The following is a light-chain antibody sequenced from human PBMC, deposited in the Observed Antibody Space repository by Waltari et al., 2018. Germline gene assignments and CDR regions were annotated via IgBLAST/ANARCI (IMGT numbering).Light chain of an antibody. CDR3: QQYYSTPFT. V-gene: IGKV4-1*01. J-gene: IGKJ3*01. CDR1: SNLHISEKNSL. Sequence: SNLHISEKNSLLGWCHREAGQSAKLLIYGASTQDSVVPDRVNGSRSGTDFTLTISSLQTEYVAVYYCQQYYSTPFTFGPGTKVDIK. CDR2: GAS.